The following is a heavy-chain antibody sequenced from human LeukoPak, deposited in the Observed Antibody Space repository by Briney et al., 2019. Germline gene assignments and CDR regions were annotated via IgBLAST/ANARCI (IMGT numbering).Heavy chain of an antibody. CDR1: GYTFTGYY. CDR3: ARFLPGIGY. Sequence: ASVKVSCKASGYTFTGYYMHWLRQAPGQGLEWMGWINPNSGGTNYAQKFQGRVTMTRDTSISTAYMELPTLNYVDTAVNYCARFLPGIGYWGQGTLVTVSS. J-gene: IGHJ4*02. CDR2: INPNSGGT. D-gene: IGHD2-2*01. V-gene: IGHV1-2*02.